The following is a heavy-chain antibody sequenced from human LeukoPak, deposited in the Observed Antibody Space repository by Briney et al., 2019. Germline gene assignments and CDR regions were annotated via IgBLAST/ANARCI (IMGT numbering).Heavy chain of an antibody. D-gene: IGHD2-15*01. Sequence: GGSLRLSCAASGFTFSSYWMHWVRQAPGKGLVWVSRINSDGSSTNYADSVRGRFTISSDNAENTLYLQMNSLRAEDTAVYYCASLNVPATPHWGQGTLVTVSS. CDR3: ASLNVPATPH. CDR2: INSDGSST. V-gene: IGHV3-74*01. CDR1: GFTFSSYW. J-gene: IGHJ4*02.